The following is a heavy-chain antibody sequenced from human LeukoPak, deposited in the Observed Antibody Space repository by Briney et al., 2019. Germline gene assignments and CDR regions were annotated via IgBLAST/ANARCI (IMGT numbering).Heavy chain of an antibody. Sequence: PGGSLRLSCAASGFTVSSNYMSWVRQAPGKGLEWVSVIYSGGSTYYADSVKGRFTISRDNSKNTLYLQMNSLRAEDTAVYYCASTYSSSWYYLDYWGQGTLVTVSS. CDR3: ASTYSSSWYYLDY. V-gene: IGHV3-66*01. J-gene: IGHJ4*02. CDR1: GFTVSSNY. CDR2: IYSGGST. D-gene: IGHD6-13*01.